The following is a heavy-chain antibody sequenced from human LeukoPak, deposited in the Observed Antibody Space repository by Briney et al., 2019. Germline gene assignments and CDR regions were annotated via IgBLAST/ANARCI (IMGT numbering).Heavy chain of an antibody. Sequence: GGSLRLSCAASGFTFSSYSMNWVRQAPGKGLEWVSYISSSSSTIYYADSVKGRFTISRDNAKNSLYLQMNSLRAEDTAVYYCARDQGQLLWFGELLTLDYWGQGTLVTVSS. J-gene: IGHJ4*02. CDR2: ISSSSSTI. CDR1: GFTFSSYS. D-gene: IGHD3-10*01. CDR3: ARDQGQLLWFGELLTLDY. V-gene: IGHV3-48*01.